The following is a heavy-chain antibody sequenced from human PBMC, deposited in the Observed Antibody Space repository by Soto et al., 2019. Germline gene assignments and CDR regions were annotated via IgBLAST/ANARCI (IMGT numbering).Heavy chain of an antibody. CDR1: GYTFNNYG. Sequence: GASVKVSCKASGYTFNNYGISWVRQAPGQGLEWMGWISPYNGDTNSAPRLQGRVTMTTDTSTSTAYMELRSLRSDDTAVYYCTRGDRQADYGAKWYFDLWGRGTLVTVSS. CDR3: TRGDRQADYGAKWYFDL. D-gene: IGHD4-17*01. CDR2: ISPYNGDT. J-gene: IGHJ2*01. V-gene: IGHV1-18*01.